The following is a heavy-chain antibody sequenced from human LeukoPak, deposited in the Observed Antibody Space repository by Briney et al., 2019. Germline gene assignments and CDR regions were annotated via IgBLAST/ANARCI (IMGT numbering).Heavy chain of an antibody. Sequence: PGGSLRLSCAASGFTFSSYAMHWVRQAPGKGLEWVAAIPYDGSNKYSADSVKGRFTISRDNSKNTLYLQMNSLRAEDTALYYCASGGIYYGAAFDFWGQGSLVTVSA. J-gene: IGHJ4*02. V-gene: IGHV3-30*04. CDR3: ASGGIYYGAAFDF. D-gene: IGHD1-26*01. CDR1: GFTFSSYA. CDR2: IPYDGSNK.